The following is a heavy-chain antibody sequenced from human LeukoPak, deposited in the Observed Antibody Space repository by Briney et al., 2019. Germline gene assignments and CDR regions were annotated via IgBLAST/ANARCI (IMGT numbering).Heavy chain of an antibody. Sequence: PGGSLRLSCAASGFTVSRNYMNWVRQAPGKGLERVSVIYSGGSTYYADSVKGRFTITRDNSKNTVYLQMNSLRAEDTAVYYCARDSETETGWYYYGMDVWGQGTTVTVSS. CDR3: ARDSETETGWYYYGMDV. V-gene: IGHV3-53*01. CDR1: GFTVSRNY. CDR2: IYSGGST. J-gene: IGHJ6*02. D-gene: IGHD1-1*01.